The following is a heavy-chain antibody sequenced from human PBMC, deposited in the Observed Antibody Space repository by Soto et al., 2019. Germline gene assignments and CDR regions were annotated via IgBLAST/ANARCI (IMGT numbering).Heavy chain of an antibody. D-gene: IGHD6-6*01. V-gene: IGHV1-69*02. CDR3: ARGRVLSNYYYYGMDV. Sequence: ASVKVSCKASGGTFSSYTISWVRQAPGQGLEWMGRIIPILGIANYAQKFQGRVTITADKSTSTAYMELSSLRSEDTAVYYCARGRVLSNYYYYGMDVWGQGTTVTVSS. J-gene: IGHJ6*02. CDR1: GGTFSSYT. CDR2: IIPILGIA.